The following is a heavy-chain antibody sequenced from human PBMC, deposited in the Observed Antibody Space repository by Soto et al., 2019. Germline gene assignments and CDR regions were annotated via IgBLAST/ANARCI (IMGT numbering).Heavy chain of an antibody. CDR2: IRQDGGEI. D-gene: IGHD2-15*01. CDR3: ARLRGYCSGGNCFPPDS. CDR1: GFTFSSFW. V-gene: IGHV3-7*01. Sequence: EVQLVESGGGLVQPGGSLRLSCAASGFTFSSFWMRWVRQAPGKGLEWVADIRQDGGEIYYLGSVKGRFTISRDNAKNSLHLQMNSLRAEDTAVYYCARLRGYCSGGNCFPPDSWGQGSLVTVSS. J-gene: IGHJ4*02.